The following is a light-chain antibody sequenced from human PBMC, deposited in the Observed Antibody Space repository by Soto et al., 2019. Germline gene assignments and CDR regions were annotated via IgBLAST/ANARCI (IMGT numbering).Light chain of an antibody. J-gene: IGKJ2*01. V-gene: IGKV3-15*01. Sequence: EIVMTQSPATLSVSPGGRATLSCRASQSVKTYLAWYQQRPGHPPRLLIHGASTRATDIPARFSGSGSGTEFSLTISSLQSEDFAVYFCQQYNTWPPRYTFGQGTKLEI. CDR3: QQYNTWPPRYT. CDR1: QSVKTY. CDR2: GAS.